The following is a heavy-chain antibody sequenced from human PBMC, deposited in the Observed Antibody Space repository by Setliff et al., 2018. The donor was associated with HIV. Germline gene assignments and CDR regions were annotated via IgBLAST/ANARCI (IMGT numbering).Heavy chain of an antibody. J-gene: IGHJ6*03. Sequence: SETLSLTCTVSGGSISTGGYYWSWIRQQPGKGLEWIGYSDYNGRTYYNPSLKSRVTISVDTSKNQFSLNLTSVTAADTAVYYCARHPTNWGSTGYYYYYMDVWGKGTTVTVSS. CDR3: ARHPTNWGSTGYYYYYMDV. CDR2: SDYNGRT. D-gene: IGHD7-27*01. V-gene: IGHV4-31*03. CDR1: GGSISTGGYY.